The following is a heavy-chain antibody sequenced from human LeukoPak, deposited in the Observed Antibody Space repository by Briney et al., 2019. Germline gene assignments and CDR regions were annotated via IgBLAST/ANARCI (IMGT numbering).Heavy chain of an antibody. Sequence: GGALRLSCAASGVTFSSYAMSWGRQAPGKGGGWGSVISGSGGSTYYADSVKARFTISTDNSQNTLYLHMNSLRAEDTAVYYCAKDRVAAAGHFDYWGQGTLVTVSS. CDR1: GVTFSSYA. J-gene: IGHJ4*02. V-gene: IGHV3-23*01. CDR3: AKDRVAAAGHFDY. CDR2: ISGSGGST. D-gene: IGHD6-13*01.